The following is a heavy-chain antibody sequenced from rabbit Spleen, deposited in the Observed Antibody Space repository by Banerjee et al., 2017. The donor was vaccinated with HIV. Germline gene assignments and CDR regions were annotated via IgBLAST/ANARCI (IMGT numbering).Heavy chain of an antibody. D-gene: IGHD3-1*01. CDR3: ARGSYNGVPMGL. CDR1: GFSFSTSYW. CDR2: IYTGDGRI. J-gene: IGHJ4*01. Sequence: QEQLVESGGGLVQPEGSLTLTCTASGFSFSTSYWICWVRQAPGKGLEWIGCIYTGDGRIFYASWAKGRFTVSRTSSTTVTLQMTSLTVADTATYFCARGSYNGVPMGLWGPGTLVTVS. V-gene: IGHV1S45*01.